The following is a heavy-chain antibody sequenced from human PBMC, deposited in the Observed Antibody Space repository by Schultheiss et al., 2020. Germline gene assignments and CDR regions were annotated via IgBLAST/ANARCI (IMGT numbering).Heavy chain of an antibody. Sequence: SETLSLTCAVSGGSISSGGYSWSWIRQPPGKGLEWIGYIYHSGSTYYNPSLKSRVTISVDRSKNQFSLKLSSVTAADTAVYYCARGSGTTVTTSHAFDIWGQGTMVTVSS. CDR1: GGSISSGGYS. CDR3: ARGSGTTVTTSHAFDI. CDR2: IYHSGST. J-gene: IGHJ3*02. D-gene: IGHD4-17*01. V-gene: IGHV4-30-2*01.